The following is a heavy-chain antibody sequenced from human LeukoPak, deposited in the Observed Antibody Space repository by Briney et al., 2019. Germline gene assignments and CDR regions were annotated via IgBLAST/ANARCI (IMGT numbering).Heavy chain of an antibody. V-gene: IGHV4-59*01. CDR2: IYYSGST. D-gene: IGHD3-3*01. CDR1: GGSISSYY. J-gene: IGHJ5*02. CDR3: ARAPRRITIFGVVKLSWFDP. Sequence: PSETLSLTCTVSGGSISSYYWSWIRQPPGKGLEWIGYIYYSGSTNYNPSLKSRVTISVGTSKNQFSLKLSSVTAADTAVYYCARAPRRITIFGVVKLSWFDPWGQGTLVTVSS.